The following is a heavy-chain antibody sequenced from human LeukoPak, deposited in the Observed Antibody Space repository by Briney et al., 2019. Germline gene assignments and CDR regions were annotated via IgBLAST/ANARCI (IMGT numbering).Heavy chain of an antibody. CDR1: GGSISSYY. V-gene: IGHV4-4*07. CDR3: ARGTYDFWSGYYSDAFDI. J-gene: IGHJ3*02. D-gene: IGHD3-3*01. Sequence: SETLSLTCTVSGGSISSYYWSWIRQPAGKGLEWIGRIYTSGSTNYNPSLKRRVTMSVDTSKNQFSLKLSSVTAADTAVYYCARGTYDFWSGYYSDAFDIWGQGTMVTVSS. CDR2: IYTSGST.